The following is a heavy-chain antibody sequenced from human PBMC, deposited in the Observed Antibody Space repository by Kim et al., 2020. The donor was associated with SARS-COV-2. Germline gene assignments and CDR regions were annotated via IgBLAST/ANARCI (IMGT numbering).Heavy chain of an antibody. J-gene: IGHJ2*01. V-gene: IGHV3-33*01. CDR1: GFTFSSYG. D-gene: IGHD2-2*01. CDR2: IWYDGSNK. CDR3: ARPLEYCSSTSCYSYWYLDL. Sequence: GGSLRLSCAASGFTFSSYGMHWVRQAPGKGLEWVAVIWYDGSNKYYADSVKGRFTISRDNSKNTLYLQMNSLRAEDTAVYYCARPLEYCSSTSCYSYWYLDLWGRGTLVTVSS.